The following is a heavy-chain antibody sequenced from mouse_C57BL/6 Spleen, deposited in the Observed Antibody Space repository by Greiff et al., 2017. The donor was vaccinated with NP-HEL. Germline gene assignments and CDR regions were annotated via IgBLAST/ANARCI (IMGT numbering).Heavy chain of an antibody. CDR2: ISYDGSN. CDR3: AREGNYGSSYPYFDY. V-gene: IGHV3-6*01. CDR1: GYSITSGYY. Sequence: DVKLQESGPGLVKPSQSLSLTCSVTGYSITSGYYWNWIRQFPGNKLEWMGYISYDGSNNYNPSLKNRISITRDTSKNQFFLKLNSVTTEDTATYYCAREGNYGSSYPYFDYWGQGTTLTVSS. D-gene: IGHD1-1*01. J-gene: IGHJ2*01.